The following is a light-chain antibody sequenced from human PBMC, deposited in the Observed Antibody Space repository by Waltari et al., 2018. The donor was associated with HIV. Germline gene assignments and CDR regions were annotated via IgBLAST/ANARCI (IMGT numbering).Light chain of an antibody. CDR2: EGN. J-gene: IGLJ1*01. CDR3: CSYSGSYTSYV. CDR1: SSDVGSYNL. V-gene: IGLV2-23*01. Sequence: QSALTQPASVSGSPGQSITISCTGTSSDVGSYNLVSWYLQHPGKAPKLMIYEGNNRPSGVSNRFSGSKSGNTASLTISGLQAEDEADYYCCSYSGSYTSYVFGAGTKVTVL.